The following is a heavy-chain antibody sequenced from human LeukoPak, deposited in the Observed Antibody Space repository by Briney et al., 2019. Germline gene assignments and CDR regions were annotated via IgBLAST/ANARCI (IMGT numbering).Heavy chain of an antibody. J-gene: IGHJ3*02. CDR1: GFTFGDYA. CDR2: IKSKTDGGTT. V-gene: IGHV3-15*01. Sequence: GGSLRLSYTSSGFTFGDYAMSWVRQAPGKGLEWVGRIKSKTDGGTTDYAAPVKGRFTITRDDSKNTLYLQMNSLKTEDTAVYYCTTGPLWFGELLLDAFDIWGQGTMVTVSS. CDR3: TTGPLWFGELLLDAFDI. D-gene: IGHD3-10*01.